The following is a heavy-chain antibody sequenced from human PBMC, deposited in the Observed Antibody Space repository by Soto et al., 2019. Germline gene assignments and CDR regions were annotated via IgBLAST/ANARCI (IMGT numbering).Heavy chain of an antibody. V-gene: IGHV4-34*01. J-gene: IGHJ3*02. Sequence: SETLSLTCAVYGGSFSGYYWSWIRQPPGKGLKWIGEINHSGSTNYNPSLKSRVTISVDTSKNQFSLKLSSVTAADTAVYYCARAVDFWSGYDDAFDIWGQGTMVTVSS. CDR3: ARAVDFWSGYDDAFDI. CDR2: INHSGST. D-gene: IGHD3-3*01. CDR1: GGSFSGYY.